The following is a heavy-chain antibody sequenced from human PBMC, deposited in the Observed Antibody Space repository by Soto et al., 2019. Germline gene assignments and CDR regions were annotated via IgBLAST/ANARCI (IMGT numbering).Heavy chain of an antibody. D-gene: IGHD1-26*01. CDR1: GYTFTGYY. J-gene: IGHJ4*02. Sequence: ASVKVSCKASGYTFTGYYMHWVRQAPGQGLEWMGWINPNSGGTNYAQKFQGRVTMTRDTSISTAYMELSRLRSDDTAVYYCARVSGSYSHRFDYWGQGTLVTVSS. CDR2: INPNSGGT. V-gene: IGHV1-2*02. CDR3: ARVSGSYSHRFDY.